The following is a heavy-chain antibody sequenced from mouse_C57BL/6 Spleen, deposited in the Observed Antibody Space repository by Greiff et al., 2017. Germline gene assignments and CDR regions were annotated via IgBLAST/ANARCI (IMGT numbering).Heavy chain of an antibody. J-gene: IGHJ2*01. Sequence: QVQLQQSGPELVKPGASVKISCKASGYAFSSSWMNWVKQRPGKGLEWIGRIYPGDGDTNYNGKFKGKATLTADKSSSTAYMHLSSLTSEDSALYFCAREDGNVFDYWGKGTTLTVSS. CDR3: AREDGNVFDY. CDR2: IYPGDGDT. V-gene: IGHV1-82*01. D-gene: IGHD2-1*01. CDR1: GYAFSSSW.